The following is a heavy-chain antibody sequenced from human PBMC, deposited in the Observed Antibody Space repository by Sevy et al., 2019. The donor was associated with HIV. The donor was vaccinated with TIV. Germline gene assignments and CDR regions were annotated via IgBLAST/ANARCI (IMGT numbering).Heavy chain of an antibody. V-gene: IGHV3-9*01. CDR2: ISWNSGSI. CDR3: AKDSQNYYDSSGYDFWIDY. Sequence: GGSLRLSCAASGFTFDDYAMQWVRQAPGKGLEWVSGISWNSGSIGYADSVKGRFTISRDNAKNSLYLQMNSLRAEDKALYYCAKDSQNYYDSSGYDFWIDYWGQGTLVTVSS. D-gene: IGHD3-22*01. J-gene: IGHJ4*02. CDR1: GFTFDDYA.